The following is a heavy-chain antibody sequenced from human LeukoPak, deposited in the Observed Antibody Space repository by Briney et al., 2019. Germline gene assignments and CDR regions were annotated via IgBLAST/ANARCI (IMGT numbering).Heavy chain of an antibody. CDR1: GFTFSSYS. Sequence: PGGPLRLSCAASGFTFSSYSMNWVRQAPGKGLEWVSYISSSSSTIYYADSVKGRFTISRDNAKNSLYLQMNSLRAEDTAVYYCARDSSPLHYYDSSGYYWDYFDYWGQGTLVTVSS. D-gene: IGHD3-22*01. CDR3: ARDSSPLHYYDSSGYYWDYFDY. CDR2: ISSSSSTI. V-gene: IGHV3-48*04. J-gene: IGHJ4*02.